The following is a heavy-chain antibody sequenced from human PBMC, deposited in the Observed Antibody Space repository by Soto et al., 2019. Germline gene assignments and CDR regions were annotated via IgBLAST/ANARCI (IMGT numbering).Heavy chain of an antibody. J-gene: IGHJ3*02. CDR1: GYTFTRYN. Sequence: QAQLVQSGAEVKKPGASANISCKASGYTFTRYNIHWVRQAAGQGLEWMGIIDTRGGSADYTQRFHGRGTMPRGTSTGTVYMELSSLGSEDTAVYYCARDLPRDLVRGSFDIWGQGTMVTVSS. D-gene: IGHD3-10*01. CDR2: IDTRGGSA. CDR3: ARDLPRDLVRGSFDI. V-gene: IGHV1-46*01.